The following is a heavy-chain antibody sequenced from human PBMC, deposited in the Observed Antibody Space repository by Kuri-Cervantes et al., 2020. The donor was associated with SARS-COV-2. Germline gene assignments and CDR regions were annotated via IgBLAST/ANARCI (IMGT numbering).Heavy chain of an antibody. CDR3: GRQAGDRHIDY. CDR1: GGSISSSGHY. D-gene: IGHD6-19*01. Sequence: GSLRLSCSVSGGSISSSGHYWGWVRQPPGKGLEWIGSIYFSGSTYYSPSLKSLVTISVDTSKNQFALKLTSVTATDTAVYYCGRQAGDRHIDYWGQGTLVTVSS. J-gene: IGHJ4*02. CDR2: IYFSGST. V-gene: IGHV4-39*01.